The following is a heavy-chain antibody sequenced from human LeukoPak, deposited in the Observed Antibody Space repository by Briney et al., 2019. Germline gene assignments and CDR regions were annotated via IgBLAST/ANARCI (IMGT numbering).Heavy chain of an antibody. Sequence: SGGSLRLSCEASGFTFNTYEMHWVRQAPGKGLEYVSGINVNGGRTYYADSVKGRFTVSRDNSKNTLYLQMGNLRVDDMAVYFCARATSMIVVAPDYWGQGAPVTISS. CDR3: ARATSMIVVAPDY. CDR1: GFTFNTYE. D-gene: IGHD3-22*01. V-gene: IGHV3-64*02. CDR2: INVNGGRT. J-gene: IGHJ4*02.